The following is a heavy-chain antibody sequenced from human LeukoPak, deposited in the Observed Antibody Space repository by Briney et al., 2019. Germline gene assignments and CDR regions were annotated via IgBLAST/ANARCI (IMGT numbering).Heavy chain of an antibody. CDR1: GYTLTELS. CDR3: VTDSYGLFDY. Sequence: GASVKVSCKVSGYTLTELSMHWVRQAPGKGLRGMGGFDPEDGETIYAQKFQGRVTMTEDTSTDTAYMELSSLRSEDTAVYYCVTDSYGLFDYWGQGTLVTVSS. J-gene: IGHJ4*02. V-gene: IGHV1-24*01. CDR2: FDPEDGET. D-gene: IGHD5-18*01.